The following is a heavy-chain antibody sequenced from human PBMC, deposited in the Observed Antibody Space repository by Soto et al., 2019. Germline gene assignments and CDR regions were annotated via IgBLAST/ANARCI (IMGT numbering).Heavy chain of an antibody. Sequence: SETLSLTCTVSGGSIRNYYWSWIRQPPDKGLEWIGYIFYSGTTNYNPSLKSRVTISVDTSKNLFSLKLSSVTAADTAVYYCARERGVLLWFGEPWFDPWGQGTLVTVSS. CDR2: IFYSGTT. V-gene: IGHV4-59*12. J-gene: IGHJ5*02. D-gene: IGHD3-10*01. CDR1: GGSIRNYY. CDR3: ARERGVLLWFGEPWFDP.